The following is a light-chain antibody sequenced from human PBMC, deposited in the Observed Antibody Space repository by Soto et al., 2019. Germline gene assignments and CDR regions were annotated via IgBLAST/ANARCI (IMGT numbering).Light chain of an antibody. CDR2: DVS. CDR1: SSDIGTFNL. Sequence: QSALTQPASVSGSPGQSVTFSCTGTSSDIGTFNLVSWYQQRPGRAPKLIILDVSKRPSGVSDRFSGSKSGDTASLTISGLQAEDEADYYCCSYAGRNPYVFGTGTKLTVL. V-gene: IGLV2-23*02. CDR3: CSYAGRNPYV. J-gene: IGLJ1*01.